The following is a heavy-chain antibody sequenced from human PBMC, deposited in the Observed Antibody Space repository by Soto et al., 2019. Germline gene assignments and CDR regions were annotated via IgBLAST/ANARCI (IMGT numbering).Heavy chain of an antibody. J-gene: IGHJ5*01. Sequence: EVRLLESGGGLVQPGGSLRLACSASGFTFDTHAMAWVRQAPGKGLEWVTSISATGFSTYHAGSVKGRITISRDNSNNTLYFHMDFLWVGVTAVHFCAMVCAFDLWSGHFVFGWFDSWGQGTQVTVSS. CDR2: ISATGFST. V-gene: IGHV3-23*01. CDR3: AMVCAFDLWSGHFVFGWFDS. D-gene: IGHD3-3*01. CDR1: GFTFDTHA.